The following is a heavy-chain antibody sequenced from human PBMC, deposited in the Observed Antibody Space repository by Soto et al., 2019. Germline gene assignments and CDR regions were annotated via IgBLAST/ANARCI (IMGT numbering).Heavy chain of an antibody. V-gene: IGHV3-30*18. CDR3: AKDRSSSSFYYYGMDV. J-gene: IGHJ6*02. D-gene: IGHD6-6*01. Sequence: EGSLILSWAASGFTFSSYCMHWVRQAPGKGLEWVAVISYDGSNKYYADSVKGRFTISRDNSKNTLYLQMNSLRAEDTAVYYCAKDRSSSSFYYYGMDVWGQGTTVTVSS. CDR2: ISYDGSNK. CDR1: GFTFSSYC.